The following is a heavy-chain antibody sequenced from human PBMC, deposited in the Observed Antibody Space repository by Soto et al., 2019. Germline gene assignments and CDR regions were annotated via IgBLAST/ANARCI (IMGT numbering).Heavy chain of an antibody. J-gene: IGHJ5*01. D-gene: IGHD1-26*01. CDR2: ISNDGSKS. Sequence: QVQLVESGGGEVQPGRSLRLSCAASGLIFNSHGMHWARQAPGKGLDWVAFISNDGSKSYYADSVKGRFTISRDNAQNTVYLHMDSLRAEDTAVYYCARDREGLHWLDSWDQGTLVIVSS. CDR3: ARDREGLHWLDS. V-gene: IGHV3-33*01. CDR1: GLIFNSHG.